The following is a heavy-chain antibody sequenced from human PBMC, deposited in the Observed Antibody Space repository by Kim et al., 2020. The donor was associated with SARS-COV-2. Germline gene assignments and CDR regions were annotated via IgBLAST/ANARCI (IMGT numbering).Heavy chain of an antibody. Sequence: ASVKVSCKSSGYTFTSYGMNWVRQAPGQGLEWMGWISADSGDTKYAQKLQDRVTMTTDTSTRTVYRELRNLKSNDTAVYYCARGDRYYPQQYDMDIWGQGTTVIVSS. V-gene: IGHV1-18*01. CDR2: ISADSGDT. D-gene: IGHD3-10*01. CDR3: ARGDRYYPQQYDMDI. J-gene: IGHJ6*02. CDR1: GYTFTSYG.